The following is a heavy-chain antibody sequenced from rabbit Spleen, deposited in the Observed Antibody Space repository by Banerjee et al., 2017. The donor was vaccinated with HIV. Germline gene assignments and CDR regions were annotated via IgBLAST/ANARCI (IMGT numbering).Heavy chain of an antibody. CDR2: VDVGSSGFT. CDR1: GFSFNNNYY. J-gene: IGHJ3*01. V-gene: IGHV1S40*01. D-gene: IGHD8-1*01. Sequence: QSLEESGGDLVKPGASLTLTCTASGFSFNNNYYICWVRQAPGKGLEWIGCVDVGSSGFTYFASWAKGRFTISKTSSTTVTLQMTSLTAADTATYFCARDAATSFSSYGMDLWGQGTLVTVS. CDR3: ARDAATSFSSYGMDL.